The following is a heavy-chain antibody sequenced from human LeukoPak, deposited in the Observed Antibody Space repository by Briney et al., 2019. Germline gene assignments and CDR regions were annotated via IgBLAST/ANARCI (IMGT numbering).Heavy chain of an antibody. CDR3: ARQFGWGKYQYYFDY. J-gene: IGHJ4*02. D-gene: IGHD7-27*01. CDR2: IYHSGST. Sequence: SETLSLTCAVSGYSISSSYYWGWSRQPPGKGLEWIGSIYHSGSTYYNPSLKSRVTISVDTSKNQFSLKLSSVTAADTAVYYCARQFGWGKYQYYFDYWGQGTLVTVSS. CDR1: GYSISSSYY. V-gene: IGHV4-38-2*01.